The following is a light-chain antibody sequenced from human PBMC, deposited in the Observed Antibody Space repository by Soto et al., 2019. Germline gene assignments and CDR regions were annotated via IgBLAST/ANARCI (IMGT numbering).Light chain of an antibody. CDR3: SSYTSTKTLV. J-gene: IGLJ2*01. CDR2: EVN. CDR1: SSDVGGYNY. Sequence: QSALTQPASVSGSPGQSITISCSGTSSDVGGYNYVSWYQQHPGKAPKLMIYEVNNRPSGVSFRFSGSKSGSTASLTISGLQAEDAADYYCSSYTSTKTLVFGGGTKLTVL. V-gene: IGLV2-14*01.